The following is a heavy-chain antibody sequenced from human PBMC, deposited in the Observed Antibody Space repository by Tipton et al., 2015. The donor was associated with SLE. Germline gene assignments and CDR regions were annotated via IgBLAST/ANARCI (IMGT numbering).Heavy chain of an antibody. CDR3: AKDGGQKWVRFFDY. CDR1: GDSFSNLA. D-gene: IGHD5-12*01. V-gene: IGHV1-69*01. J-gene: IGHJ4*02. CDR2: IIPMFGAV. Sequence: QSGAEVKKPGSSVKISCKTSGDSFSNLAISWVRQAPRQGPEWMGAIIPMFGAVNYADNFQGRITISADESTMTAYMELNSLSSEDTAVYYCAKDGGQKWVRFFDYWGQGTLVTVSS.